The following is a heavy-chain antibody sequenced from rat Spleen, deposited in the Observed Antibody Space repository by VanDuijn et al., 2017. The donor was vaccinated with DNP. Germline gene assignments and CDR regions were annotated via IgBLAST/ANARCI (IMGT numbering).Heavy chain of an antibody. D-gene: IGHD5-1*01. V-gene: IGHV2-6*01. CDR1: GFSLTSYT. Sequence: QVQLKESGPGLVQPSQTLSLTCTVSGFSLTSYTVSWVRQPPGKGLEWIASMSSGGSTYYNSALKSRLSISRDTSKNQVFLKMNSLQTDDTGTYYCTRDGTGSDWYFDFWGPGTMVTVSS. CDR2: MSSGGST. CDR3: TRDGTGSDWYFDF. J-gene: IGHJ1*01.